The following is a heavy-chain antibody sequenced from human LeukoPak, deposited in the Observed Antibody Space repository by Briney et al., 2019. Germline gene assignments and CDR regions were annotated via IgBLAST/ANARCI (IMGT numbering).Heavy chain of an antibody. CDR1: GGSISSYY. CDR3: ARGRYSSGWYMEPLFDY. J-gene: IGHJ4*02. CDR2: IYYSGST. V-gene: IGHV4-59*01. D-gene: IGHD6-19*01. Sequence: PSETLSLTCTVSGGSISSYYWSWIRQPPGKGPEWIGYIYYSGSTNYNPSLKSRVTISVDTSKNQFSLKLSSVTAADTAVYYCARGRYSSGWYMEPLFDYWGQGTLVTVSS.